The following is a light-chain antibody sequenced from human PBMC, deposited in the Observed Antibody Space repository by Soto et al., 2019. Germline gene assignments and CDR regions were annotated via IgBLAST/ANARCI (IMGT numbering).Light chain of an antibody. Sequence: QSVLTQPPSASGTPGQRVTTSCFGSSSNIGRNAVSWYQQFPGTAPKLLIHNNNQRPSGVPDRFSGSKSGTSASLAISGLQSEDEADYYCAAWDDRLNGWVSGGGTKLTVL. V-gene: IGLV1-44*01. CDR1: SSNIGRNA. CDR2: NNN. J-gene: IGLJ3*02. CDR3: AAWDDRLNGWV.